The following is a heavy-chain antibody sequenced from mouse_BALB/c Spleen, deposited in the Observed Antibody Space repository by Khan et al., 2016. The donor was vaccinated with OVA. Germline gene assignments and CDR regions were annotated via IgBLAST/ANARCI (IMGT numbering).Heavy chain of an antibody. J-gene: IGHJ3*01. CDR1: GFTFSSYS. D-gene: IGHD4-1*01. Sequence: EVELVESGGDLVKPGGSLKLSCAASGFTFSSYSMSWVRQTPDKRLEWVATISSGGDSTYYPDNVKGRFTISRDNAKNALNLQMRSLKSEDTAMYYCASHLTGSFAYWGQGTLVTVSA. V-gene: IGHV5-6*01. CDR3: ASHLTGSFAY. CDR2: ISSGGDST.